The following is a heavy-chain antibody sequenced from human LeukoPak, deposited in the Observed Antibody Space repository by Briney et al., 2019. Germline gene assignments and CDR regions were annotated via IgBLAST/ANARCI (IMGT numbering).Heavy chain of an antibody. Sequence: PGGSLRLSCAASGFTFSSYEMNWVRQAPGKGPEGVSYISDSGSTIYYADSMKGRFTISRDNAKNSLFLQMNSLRVEDTAMYYCARDRSLTGVDGFDMWGRGTMVTVSS. D-gene: IGHD7-27*01. CDR1: GFTFSSYE. CDR2: ISDSGSTI. CDR3: ARDRSLTGVDGFDM. V-gene: IGHV3-48*03. J-gene: IGHJ3*02.